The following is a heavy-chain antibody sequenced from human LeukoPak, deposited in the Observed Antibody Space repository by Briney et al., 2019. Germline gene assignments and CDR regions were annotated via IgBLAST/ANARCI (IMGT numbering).Heavy chain of an antibody. V-gene: IGHV4-34*01. D-gene: IGHD5-12*01. CDR2: INHSGST. CDR3: ARGLGLPGSS. Sequence: SETLSLTCAVYGGSFSGYYWSWIRQPPGKGLEWIGEINHSGSTNYNPSLKSRVTISVDTSKNQFSLKLSSVTAADTAVYYCARGLGLPGSSWGQGTLVTVFS. CDR1: GGSFSGYY. J-gene: IGHJ1*01.